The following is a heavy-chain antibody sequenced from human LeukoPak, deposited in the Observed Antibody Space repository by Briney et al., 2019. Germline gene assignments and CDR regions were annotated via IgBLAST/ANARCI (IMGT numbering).Heavy chain of an antibody. CDR3: ARDGKGRNRIGYYFDY. J-gene: IGHJ4*02. CDR1: GFTFSSYE. Sequence: SGGSLRLSRAASGFTFSSYEMNWVRQAPGKGLEWVSYISSSGSTIYYAASVKGRFTISRDNAKNSLYLQMNSLRAEGTAVYYCARDGKGRNRIGYYFDYWGQGTLVTVSS. D-gene: IGHD3-10*01. CDR2: ISSSGSTI. V-gene: IGHV3-48*03.